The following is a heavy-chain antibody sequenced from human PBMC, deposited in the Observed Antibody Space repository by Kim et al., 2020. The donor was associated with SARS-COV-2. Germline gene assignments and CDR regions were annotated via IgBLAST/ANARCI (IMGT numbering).Heavy chain of an antibody. D-gene: IGHD6-13*01. Sequence: TPYLTCRVTISVDTSKNQFSLKLSSVTAADTAVYDCARVMAAAGHWYFDLWGRGTLVTVSS. J-gene: IGHJ2*01. V-gene: IGHV4-31*02. CDR3: ARVMAAAGHWYFDL.